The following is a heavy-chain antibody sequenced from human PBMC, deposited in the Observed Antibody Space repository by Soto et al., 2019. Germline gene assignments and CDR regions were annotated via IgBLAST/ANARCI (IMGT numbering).Heavy chain of an antibody. CDR2: IWYDGSNK. D-gene: IGHD3-22*01. Sequence: QVQLVESGGGVVQPGRSLRLSCAASGFTFSSYGMHWVRQAPGKGLEWVAVIWYDGSNKYYADSVKGRFTISRDNSKNTLDLQMNRLRAEDTAVYYCAIGHYHDSPWAFDIWGQGKMVTVSS. J-gene: IGHJ3*02. CDR1: GFTFSSYG. CDR3: AIGHYHDSPWAFDI. V-gene: IGHV3-33*01.